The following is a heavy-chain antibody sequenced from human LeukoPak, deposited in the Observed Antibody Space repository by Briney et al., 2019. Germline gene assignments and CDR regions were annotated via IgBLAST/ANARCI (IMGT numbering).Heavy chain of an antibody. Sequence: SETLSLTCTVSDDSISDYYRGWIRQPPGKGLEWIGYIYYSGSTNYNPSLKSRVTISVDTSKNQFSLKLSSVTAADTAVYYCARVPAAMVAPFDYWGQGTLVTVSS. D-gene: IGHD2-2*01. CDR1: DDSISDYY. CDR2: IYYSGST. V-gene: IGHV4-59*01. CDR3: ARVPAAMVAPFDY. J-gene: IGHJ4*02.